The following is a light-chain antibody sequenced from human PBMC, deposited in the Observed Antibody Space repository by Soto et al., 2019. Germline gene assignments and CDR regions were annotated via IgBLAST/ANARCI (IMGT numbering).Light chain of an antibody. Sequence: AIPLTQSPSSLSASVGDRVTITCRASQGISSALAWYQQKPGKAPKLLIYDASSFESGVPSRFSGSGSGTDFTLTISSLQPEDFATYYCQQFNSYPTFGGGTKLEIK. CDR3: QQFNSYPT. V-gene: IGKV1-13*02. CDR1: QGISSA. CDR2: DAS. J-gene: IGKJ4*01.